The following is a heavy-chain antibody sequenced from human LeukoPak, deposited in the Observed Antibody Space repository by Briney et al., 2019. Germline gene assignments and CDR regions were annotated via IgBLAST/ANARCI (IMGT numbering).Heavy chain of an antibody. Sequence: PGRSLRLSCAASGFTFDDYAMHWVRQAPGKGLEWVSGISWIGESLAYADSVKGRFTISRDNAKNFLYLQMNSLRSGNTALYYCVKDGQGVPVAKYGMDVWGQGTTVTVSS. CDR1: GFTFDDYA. CDR3: VKDGQGVPVAKYGMDV. CDR2: ISWIGESL. V-gene: IGHV3-9*01. D-gene: IGHD2-2*01. J-gene: IGHJ6*02.